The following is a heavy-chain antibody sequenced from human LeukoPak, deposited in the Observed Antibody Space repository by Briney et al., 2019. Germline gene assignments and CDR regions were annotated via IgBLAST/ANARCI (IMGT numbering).Heavy chain of an antibody. J-gene: IGHJ4*02. CDR2: INSDGSST. CDR1: EFTFSSYW. V-gene: IGHV3-74*01. CDR3: AREEVVFGGYDSDPYFDY. Sequence: AGSLRLSCAASEFTFSSYWMHWVRQPPGKGLVWVSRINSDGSSTSYADSVKGRFTISRDNAKSTLYLHINSLRADDTAVYYCAREEVVFGGYDSDPYFDYWGQGTLVTVSS. D-gene: IGHD5-12*01.